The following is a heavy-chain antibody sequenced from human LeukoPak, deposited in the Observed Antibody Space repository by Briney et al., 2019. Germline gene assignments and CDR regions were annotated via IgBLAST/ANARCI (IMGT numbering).Heavy chain of an antibody. Sequence: GGSLRLSCAASGFTFSSYAMHWVRQAPGKGLEWVAVISYDGSNKYYADSMKGRFTISRDNSKNTLYLQMNSLRAEDTAVYYCARTKRRDGYNLDCWGQGTLVTVSS. CDR2: ISYDGSNK. CDR1: GFTFSSYA. J-gene: IGHJ4*02. CDR3: ARTKRRDGYNLDC. V-gene: IGHV3-30-3*01. D-gene: IGHD5-24*01.